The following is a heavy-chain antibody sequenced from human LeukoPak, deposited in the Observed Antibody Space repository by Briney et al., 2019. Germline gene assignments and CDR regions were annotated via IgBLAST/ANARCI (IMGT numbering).Heavy chain of an antibody. CDR2: IYTSGST. J-gene: IGHJ4*02. D-gene: IGHD6-13*01. CDR1: GGSINSFY. V-gene: IGHV4-4*07. CDR3: ARAYSSSWYGETFDY. Sequence: SETLSFICTVSGGSINSFYWTWIRQPAGKGLEWIGRIYTSGSTNYNPSLKSRVTMSVDTSKNQFSLKLSSVTAADTAVYYCARAYSSSWYGETFDYWGQGTLVTVSS.